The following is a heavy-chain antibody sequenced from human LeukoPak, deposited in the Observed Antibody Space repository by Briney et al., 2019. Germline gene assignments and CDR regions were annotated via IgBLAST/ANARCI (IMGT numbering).Heavy chain of an antibody. CDR3: ARHSGSLWDVGWFDP. D-gene: IGHD3-10*01. CDR2: IYYSGST. V-gene: IGHV4-39*01. Sequence: TPSETLSLTCTVSGGSISSSSYYWGWIRQPPGKGLEWIGSIYYSGSTYYNPSLKSRVTISVDTSKNQFSLKLSSVTAADTAVYYCARHSGSLWDVGWFDPWGQGTLVTVSS. CDR1: GGSISSSSYY. J-gene: IGHJ5*02.